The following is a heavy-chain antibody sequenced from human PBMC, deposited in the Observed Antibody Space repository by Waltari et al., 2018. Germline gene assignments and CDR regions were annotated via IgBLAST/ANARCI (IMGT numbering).Heavy chain of an antibody. V-gene: IGHV4-34*01. J-gene: IGHJ4*02. CDR2: INHSGST. Sequence: QVQLQQWGAGLLKPSETLSLTCAVSGGSFSGYYWSWIRQPPGKGLEWIGEINHSGSTNYNPSLKSRVTISVDTSKNQFSLKLSSVTAADTAVYYCARGRQWLPPRDWGQGTLVTVSS. CDR1: GGSFSGYY. CDR3: ARGRQWLPPRD. D-gene: IGHD6-19*01.